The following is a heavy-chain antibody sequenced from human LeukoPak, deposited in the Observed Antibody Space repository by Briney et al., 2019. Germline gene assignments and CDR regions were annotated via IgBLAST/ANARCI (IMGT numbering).Heavy chain of an antibody. CDR1: GFTFSSYW. V-gene: IGHV3-74*01. CDR3: ARDVYYGSGSPRLDY. J-gene: IGHJ4*02. Sequence: GGSLRLSCAASGFTFSSYWMHWVRQAPGKGLVWVSRINSDGSSTSYADSVKGRFTISRDNAKNSLYLQMNSLRAEDTAVYYCARDVYYGSGSPRLDYWGQGTLVTVSS. D-gene: IGHD3-10*01. CDR2: INSDGSST.